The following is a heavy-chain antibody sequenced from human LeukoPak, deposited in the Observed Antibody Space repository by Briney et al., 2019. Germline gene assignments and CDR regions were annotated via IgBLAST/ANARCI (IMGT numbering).Heavy chain of an antibody. J-gene: IGHJ6*02. CDR2: INPSGGST. V-gene: IGHV1-46*01. CDR1: GYTFTSYY. CDR3: ARGYGSGSYIHYGMDV. Sequence: GASVKVSCKASGYTFTSYYMHWVRQAPGQGLEWMGIINPSGGSTSYAQKFQGRVTMTRNTSISTAYMELSSLRSEDTAVYYCARGYGSGSYIHYGMDVWGQGTTVTVSS. D-gene: IGHD3-10*01.